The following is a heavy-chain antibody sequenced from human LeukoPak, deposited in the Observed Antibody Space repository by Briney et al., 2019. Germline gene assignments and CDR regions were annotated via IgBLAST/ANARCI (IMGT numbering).Heavy chain of an antibody. J-gene: IGHJ5*02. CDR2: INHSGGT. Sequence: SETLSLTCAVYGGSFSGYYWSWIRQPPGKGLEWIGEINHSGGTKYNPSLKSRVTISVDTSKNQFSLKLSSVTAADTAVYYCARAEWELPDNWFDPWGQGTLVTVSS. D-gene: IGHD1-26*01. CDR1: GGSFSGYY. CDR3: ARAEWELPDNWFDP. V-gene: IGHV4-34*01.